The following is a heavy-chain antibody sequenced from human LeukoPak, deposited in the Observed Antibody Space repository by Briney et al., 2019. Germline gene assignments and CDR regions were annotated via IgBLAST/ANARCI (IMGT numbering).Heavy chain of an antibody. V-gene: IGHV1-2*06. CDR3: ARDPYVSGSYGWLDP. D-gene: IGHD3-10*01. CDR2: INPNSGDT. J-gene: IGHJ5*02. CDR1: GYTFTGYY. Sequence: GASVKVSCKASGYTFTGYYIHWVRQAPGQGLEWMGRINPNSGDTNYAQKLQGRVTMTRDTSISTAYMELSNLSSDDTAVYYCARDPYVSGSYGWLDPWGQGTLVTVSS.